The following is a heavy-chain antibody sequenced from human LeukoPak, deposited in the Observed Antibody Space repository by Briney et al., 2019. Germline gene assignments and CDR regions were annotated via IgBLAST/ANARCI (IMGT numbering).Heavy chain of an antibody. Sequence: PGGSLRLSCAASGFTFSSYSMNWIRQPPGKGLEWIGEINHSGSTNYNPSLKSRVTISVDTSKNQFSLKLSSVTAADTAVYYCARGRVPNRLPRNWFDPWGQGTLVTVSS. CDR1: GFTFSSYS. CDR3: ARGRVPNRLPRNWFDP. D-gene: IGHD4-11*01. CDR2: INHSGST. J-gene: IGHJ5*02. V-gene: IGHV4-34*01.